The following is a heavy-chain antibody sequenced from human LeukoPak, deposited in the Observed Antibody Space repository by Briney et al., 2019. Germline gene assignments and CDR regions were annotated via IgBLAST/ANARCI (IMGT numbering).Heavy chain of an antibody. D-gene: IGHD6-13*01. V-gene: IGHV4-34*01. CDR3: AGAQDWYSSREEGDY. J-gene: IGHJ4*02. CDR1: GGSFSGYY. Sequence: KPSETLSLTCAVYGGSFSGYYWSWIRQPPGKGLEWIGEINHSGSTNYNPSLKSRVTISVDTSKNQFSLKLSSVTAADTAVYYCAGAQDWYSSREEGDYWGQGTLVTVSS. CDR2: INHSGST.